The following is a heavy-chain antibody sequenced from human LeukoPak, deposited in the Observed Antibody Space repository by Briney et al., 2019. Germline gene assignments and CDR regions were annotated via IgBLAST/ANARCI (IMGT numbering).Heavy chain of an antibody. V-gene: IGHV4-39*01. J-gene: IGHJ4*02. Sequence: PSETLSLTCTVSGGSISSSSYYWGWLRQPPGQGLEWIGSIYYSGSTYYNPSPKRLITICVNASKSQFSLIISLMTAAPAPLYYCARLGELSLMLDYCGQGTLVTVSS. D-gene: IGHD3-16*02. CDR1: GGSISSSSYY. CDR2: IYYSGST. CDR3: ARLGELSLMLDY.